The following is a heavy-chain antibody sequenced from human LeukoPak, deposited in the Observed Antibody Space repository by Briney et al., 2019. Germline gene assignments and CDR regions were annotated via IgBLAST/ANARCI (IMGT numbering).Heavy chain of an antibody. CDR3: AKETYYYGSGSSAYDY. CDR1: GFTFSSYG. V-gene: IGHV3-30*02. CDR2: IRYDGSNK. Sequence: GGSLRLSYAASGFTFSSYGMHWVRQAPGKGLEWVAFIRYDGSNKYYADSVKGRFTISRDNSKNTLYLQMNSLRAEDTAVYYCAKETYYYGSGSSAYDYWGQGTLVTVSS. D-gene: IGHD3-10*01. J-gene: IGHJ4*02.